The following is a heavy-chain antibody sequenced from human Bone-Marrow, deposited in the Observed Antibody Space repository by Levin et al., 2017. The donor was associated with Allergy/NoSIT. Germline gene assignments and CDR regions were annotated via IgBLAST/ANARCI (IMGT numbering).Heavy chain of an antibody. Sequence: GGSLRLSCAASGLTFSRYVMSWVRQAPGKGLEWVSAIRGNGGSTYYADSVKGRFTISRDTSKNTVSLQMHSLSAAATAVSFCTIRPQAAFFSGRYDGFENWGQGTRVSVSS. CDR3: TIRPQAAFFSGRYDGFEN. J-gene: IGHJ4*02. D-gene: IGHD6-19*01. CDR1: GLTFSRYV. V-gene: IGHV3-23*01. CDR2: IRGNGGST.